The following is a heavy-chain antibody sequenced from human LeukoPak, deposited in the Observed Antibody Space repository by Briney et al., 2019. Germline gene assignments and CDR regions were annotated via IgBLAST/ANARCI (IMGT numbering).Heavy chain of an antibody. J-gene: IGHJ4*02. CDR3: ANVPTGKY. CDR1: GFTVSSNY. CDR2: IYSGGSA. V-gene: IGHV3-53*01. Sequence: PGGSLRLSCAASGFTVSSNYMSWVRQAPGKGLEWVSVIYSGGSAYYADSLKGRFTISRDNSKNTLYLQMNSLTAEDTAVYYCANVPTGKYWGQGTLVTVSS. D-gene: IGHD2-8*02.